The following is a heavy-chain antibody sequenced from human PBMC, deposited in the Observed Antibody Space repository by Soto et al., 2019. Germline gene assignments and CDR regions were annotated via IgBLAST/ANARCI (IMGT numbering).Heavy chain of an antibody. V-gene: IGHV5-10-1*01. CDR2: IDPSDSYT. CDR3: ARAMDPHEMVSAAGRIFDY. Sequence: PGESLKISCKGSGYSFTSYWISWVRQMPGKGLEWMGRIDPSDSYTNYSPSFQGHVTISADKSISTAYLQWSSLKASDTAMYYCARAMDPHEMVSAAGRIFDYWGQGTLVTVSS. CDR1: GYSFTSYW. J-gene: IGHJ4*02. D-gene: IGHD6-13*01.